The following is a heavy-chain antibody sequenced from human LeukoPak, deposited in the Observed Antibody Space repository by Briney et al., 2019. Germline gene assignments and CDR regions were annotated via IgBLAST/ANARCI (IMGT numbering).Heavy chain of an antibody. CDR2: INPGGSET. D-gene: IGHD3-16*01. CDR3: ARHQIMDPF. V-gene: IGHV3-7*01. Sequence: PGGSLRLSCAASGVTFSSYWMTWFRQAPGKGLEWLAKINPGGSETYYVDSVRSRFSVYRDNAKNSLYLRLSNLRAVHTAVYYCARHQIMDPFWGQGTMVIVSS. CDR1: GVTFSSYW. J-gene: IGHJ3*01.